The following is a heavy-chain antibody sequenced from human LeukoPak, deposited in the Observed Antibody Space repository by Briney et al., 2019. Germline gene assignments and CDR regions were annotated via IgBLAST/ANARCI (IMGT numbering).Heavy chain of an antibody. CDR1: GYTFTGYY. Sequence: ASVKVSCKASGYTFTGYYMHWVRQAPGQGLEWMGWINPNSGGTNYAQKFQGRVTMTRDTSISTAYMGLSRLRSDDTAVYYCARDPFGYCSSTSCYASDYWGQGTLVTVSS. J-gene: IGHJ4*02. V-gene: IGHV1-2*02. D-gene: IGHD2-2*01. CDR3: ARDPFGYCSSTSCYASDY. CDR2: INPNSGGT.